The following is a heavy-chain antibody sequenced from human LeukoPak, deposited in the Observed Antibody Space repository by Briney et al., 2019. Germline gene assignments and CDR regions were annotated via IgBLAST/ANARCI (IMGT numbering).Heavy chain of an antibody. D-gene: IGHD6-19*01. Sequence: GGSLRLSCAASGFTFSSYAMYWVRQAPGKGLEWVAVISYDGSNKYYADSVKGRFTISRDNAKNSLYLQMNSLTDEDTAVYYCAAPGYGSGRTPLDFWGQGTLVTVSS. CDR3: AAPGYGSGRTPLDF. CDR1: GFTFSSYA. J-gene: IGHJ4*02. CDR2: ISYDGSNK. V-gene: IGHV3-30-3*01.